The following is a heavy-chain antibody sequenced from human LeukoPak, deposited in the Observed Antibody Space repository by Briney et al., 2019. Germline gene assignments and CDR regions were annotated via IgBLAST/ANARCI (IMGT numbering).Heavy chain of an antibody. CDR3: ARGLKRVGATSFDY. J-gene: IGHJ4*02. CDR1: GITFSDYY. V-gene: IGHV3-11*04. Sequence: GGSLRLSCAASGITFSDYYMSWFRQAPGKGLECISYLNSSGGPTYYADSVKGRFTVSGDNAKNSLFLQMNSLRVEDTAVYYCARGLKRVGATSFDYWGQGTLVTGSS. CDR2: LNSSGGPT. D-gene: IGHD1-26*01.